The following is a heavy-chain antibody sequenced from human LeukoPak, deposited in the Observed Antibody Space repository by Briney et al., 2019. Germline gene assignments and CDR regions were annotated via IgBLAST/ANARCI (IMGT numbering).Heavy chain of an antibody. CDR1: GFTFSSYE. CDR2: ISSSGSTI. Sequence: GGSLRLSCAASGFTFSSYEMNWVRQAPGKGLEWVSYISSSGSTIYYADSVKGRFTISRDNAKTSLYLQMNSLRAEDTAVYYCARDSSYYYDRYYYGMDVWGQGTTVTVSS. CDR3: ARDSSYYYDRYYYGMDV. V-gene: IGHV3-48*03. J-gene: IGHJ6*02. D-gene: IGHD3-22*01.